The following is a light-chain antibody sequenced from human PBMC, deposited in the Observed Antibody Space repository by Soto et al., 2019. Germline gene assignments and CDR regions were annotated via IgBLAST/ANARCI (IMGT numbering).Light chain of an antibody. CDR3: QSYDSSLSGDVV. V-gene: IGLV1-40*01. CDR1: SSNIGAGYD. J-gene: IGLJ2*01. CDR2: GNS. Sequence: QSVLTQPPSVSGAPGQRVTISCTGSSSNIGAGYDVHWYQQLPGTAPKLLIYGNSNRPSGVPDRLSGSKSGTSASLAITGLQAEDEADYYCQSYDSSLSGDVVFGGGTKLTVL.